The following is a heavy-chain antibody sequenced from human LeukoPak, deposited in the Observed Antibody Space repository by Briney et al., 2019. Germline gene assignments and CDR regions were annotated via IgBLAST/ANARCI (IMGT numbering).Heavy chain of an antibody. J-gene: IGHJ5*02. CDR3: ARTTPIAVAGTGGNSWFDP. CDR1: RAFITNYY. V-gene: IGHV4-59*01. D-gene: IGHD6-19*01. Sequence: SETLSLTCSVSRAFITNYYWMWARQPPGGGLEWIVYISHSGGTNNNPSLRSRVTISLDTSKNQFSLNLSSVTAADTAVYYCARTTPIAVAGTGGNSWFDPWGQGTLVTVSS. CDR2: ISHSGGT.